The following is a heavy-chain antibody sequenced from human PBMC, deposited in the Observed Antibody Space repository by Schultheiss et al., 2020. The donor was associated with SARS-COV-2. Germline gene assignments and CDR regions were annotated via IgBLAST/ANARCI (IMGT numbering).Heavy chain of an antibody. D-gene: IGHD5-18*01. CDR3: ATVKGLQEWFISDF. CDR2: ISGSGGST. J-gene: IGHJ4*02. Sequence: GESLKISCAVSGFTLLGYALSWVRQAPGKGLEWVSGISGSGGSTYYADSVKDRFTISRDNAKNSLYLHMNSLTDEDTATYYCATVKGLQEWFISDFWGQGTLVTVSS. CDR1: GFTLLGYA. V-gene: IGHV3-23*01.